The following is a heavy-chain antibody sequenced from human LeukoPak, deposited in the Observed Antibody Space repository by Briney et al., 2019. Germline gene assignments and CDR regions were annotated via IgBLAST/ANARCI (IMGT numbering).Heavy chain of an antibody. CDR2: IYYSGST. V-gene: IGHV4-59*11. D-gene: IGHD4-17*01. J-gene: IGHJ4*02. CDR1: GGSISSHY. Sequence: SETLSLTCTVSGGSISSHYWSWIRQPPGKGLEWIGYIYYSGSTNYNPSLKSRVTISVDTSKNQFSLKLSSVTAADTAVYYCARGVYGDYEGDYWGQGTLVTVFS. CDR3: ARGVYGDYEGDY.